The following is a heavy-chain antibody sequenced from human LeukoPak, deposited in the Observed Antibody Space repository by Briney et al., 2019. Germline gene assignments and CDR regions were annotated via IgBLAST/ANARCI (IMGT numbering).Heavy chain of an antibody. CDR2: IKSKTDGGTT. D-gene: IGHD1-26*01. J-gene: IGHJ5*02. Sequence: PGGSLRLSCAASGFTFSNAWMNWVSRAPGKGPVRIGRIKSKTDGGTTDYAAPVKGRFTISRDDSKNTPYLQMNSLKTEDTAVYYCTTEPPYSGSFESFPWDQGTLVTVSS. CDR3: TTEPPYSGSFESFP. V-gene: IGHV3-15*07. CDR1: GFTFSNAW.